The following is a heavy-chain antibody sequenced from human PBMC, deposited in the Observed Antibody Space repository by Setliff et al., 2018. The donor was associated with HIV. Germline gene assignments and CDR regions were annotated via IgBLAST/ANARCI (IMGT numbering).Heavy chain of an antibody. CDR2: IYTSGST. CDR3: ARGRFVGFDY. V-gene: IGHV4-61*02. D-gene: IGHD3-16*02. Sequence: SETLSLTCTVADGSISTGSYYWSWVRQPAGRGLEWIGRIYTSGSTNYNPSLKSRVTMSVDTSKNQFSLNLTSVTAADTAVYYCARGRFVGFDYWGQGTLFTVSS. CDR1: DGSISTGSYY. J-gene: IGHJ4*02.